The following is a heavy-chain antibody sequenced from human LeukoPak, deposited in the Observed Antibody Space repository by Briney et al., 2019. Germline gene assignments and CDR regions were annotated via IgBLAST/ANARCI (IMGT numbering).Heavy chain of an antibody. D-gene: IGHD3-22*01. J-gene: IGHJ3*02. V-gene: IGHV4-39*07. CDR3: ARARNYYDSSDYYYEGDAFDI. CDR1: GGSISSSSYY. CDR2: IYYSGST. Sequence: SETLSLTCTVSGGSISSSSYYWGWIRQPPGKGLEWIGSIYYSGSTYYNPSLKSRVTISVDTSKNRFSLKLTSVTAADTAVYYCARARNYYDSSDYYYEGDAFDIWGQGTMVTVSS.